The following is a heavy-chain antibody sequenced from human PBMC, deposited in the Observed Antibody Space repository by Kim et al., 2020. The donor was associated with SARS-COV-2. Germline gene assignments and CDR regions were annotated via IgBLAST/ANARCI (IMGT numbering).Heavy chain of an antibody. CDR3: ARDSGSGSTGYYYYYGMDV. D-gene: IGHD2-15*01. Sequence: KGRFTISRDNAKNSLYLQMNSLRAEDTAVYYCARDSGSGSTGYYYYYGMDVWGQGTTVTVSS. V-gene: IGHV3-11*05. J-gene: IGHJ6*02.